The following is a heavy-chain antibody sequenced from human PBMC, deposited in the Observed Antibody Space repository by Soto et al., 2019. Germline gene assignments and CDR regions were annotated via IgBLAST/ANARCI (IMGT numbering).Heavy chain of an antibody. V-gene: IGHV4-34*01. D-gene: IGHD6-13*01. J-gene: IGHJ5*02. CDR1: GGSFSGYY. Sequence: QVQLQQWGAGLLKPSETLSLTCAVYGGSFSGYYWSWIRQPPGKGLEWIGEINHSGSTNYNPSLKSRVTISVDTSKNQFSLKLSSVTAADTAVYYCARGRGIAAAIGWFAPWGQGTLVTVSS. CDR3: ARGRGIAAAIGWFAP. CDR2: INHSGST.